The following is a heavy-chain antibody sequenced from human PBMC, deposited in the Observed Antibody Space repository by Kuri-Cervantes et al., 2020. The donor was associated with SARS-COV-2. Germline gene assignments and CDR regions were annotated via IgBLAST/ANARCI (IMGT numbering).Heavy chain of an antibody. CDR1: GFTFSSYS. V-gene: IGHV3-48*02. CDR2: ISSSSSTI. CDR3: ARDGGGYYDSSGYYGQLGFDY. J-gene: IGHJ4*02. D-gene: IGHD3-22*01. Sequence: GESLKISCEASGFTFSSYSMNWVRQAPGKGLEWVSYISSSSSTIYYADSVKGRFTISRDNAKNSLYLQMNSLRDEDTAVYYCARDGGGYYDSSGYYGQLGFDYWGQGTLVTVSS.